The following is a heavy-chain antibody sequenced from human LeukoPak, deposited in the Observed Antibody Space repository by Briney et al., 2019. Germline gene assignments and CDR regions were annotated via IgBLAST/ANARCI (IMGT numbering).Heavy chain of an antibody. D-gene: IGHD4-23*01. J-gene: IGHJ4*02. CDR2: IRYDGSNK. Sequence: PGGSLRLSCAASGFTFSSYSMNWVRQAPGKGLEWVAFIRYDGSNKYYADSVKGRFTISRDNSKNTLYLQMNSLRAEDTAVYYCAGYYGGNSIHRFDYWGQGTQVTVSS. CDR1: GFTFSSYS. CDR3: AGYYGGNSIHRFDY. V-gene: IGHV3-30*02.